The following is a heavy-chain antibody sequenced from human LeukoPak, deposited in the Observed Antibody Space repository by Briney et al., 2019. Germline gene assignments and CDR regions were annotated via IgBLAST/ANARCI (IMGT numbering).Heavy chain of an antibody. CDR3: VRVFNAIAFDY. J-gene: IGHJ4*02. V-gene: IGHV4-39*07. CDR2: IYYSGST. Sequence: SETLSLTCTVSGGSISSSSYYWGWIRQPPGKGLEWIGSIYYSGSTNYNPSLKSRVTISVDTSKNQFSLKLSSVTAADTAVYYCVRVFNAIAFDYWGQGTLVTVSS. CDR1: GGSISSSSYY. D-gene: IGHD2-21*01.